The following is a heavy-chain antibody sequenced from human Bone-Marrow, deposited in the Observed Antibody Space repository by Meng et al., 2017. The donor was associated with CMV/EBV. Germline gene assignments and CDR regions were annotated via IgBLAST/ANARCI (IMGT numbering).Heavy chain of an antibody. D-gene: IGHD3-3*01. Sequence: SETLSLTCTVSGGSISSYYWSWIRQPPGKGLEWIGYIYYSGSTNYNPSLKSRVTISADTSKNQFSLKLSSVTAADTAVYYCARGRGHDFWSGYSTTEFDPWGQGTLVTFSS. CDR3: ARGRGHDFWSGYSTTEFDP. J-gene: IGHJ5*02. V-gene: IGHV4-59*12. CDR2: IYYSGST. CDR1: GGSISSYY.